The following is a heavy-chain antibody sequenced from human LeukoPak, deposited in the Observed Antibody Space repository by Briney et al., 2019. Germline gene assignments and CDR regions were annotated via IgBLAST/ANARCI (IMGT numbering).Heavy chain of an antibody. J-gene: IGHJ5*02. D-gene: IGHD6-19*01. Sequence: GASVKVSCKASGYTFTSYGISWVRQAPGQGLEWMGWISAYNGNTNYAQKLQGRVTMTTDTSTSTAYMELRSLRSADTAVYYCARDPFRTGQWLVPNWFDPWGQGTLVTVSS. CDR3: ARDPFRTGQWLVPNWFDP. CDR1: GYTFTSYG. CDR2: ISAYNGNT. V-gene: IGHV1-18*01.